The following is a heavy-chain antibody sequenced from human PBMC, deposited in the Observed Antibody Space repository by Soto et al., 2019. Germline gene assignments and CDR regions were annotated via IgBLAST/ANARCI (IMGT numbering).Heavy chain of an antibody. Sequence: GGSLRLSCAASGFTFSSYSMNWVRQAPGKGLEWVSYISSSSSTIYYADSVKGRFTISRDNAKNSLYLQMNSLRAEDTAVYYCARDYDILTGYMDVWGQGTTVTVSS. CDR1: GFTFSSYS. V-gene: IGHV3-48*01. J-gene: IGHJ6*02. CDR3: ARDYDILTGYMDV. D-gene: IGHD3-9*01. CDR2: ISSSSSTI.